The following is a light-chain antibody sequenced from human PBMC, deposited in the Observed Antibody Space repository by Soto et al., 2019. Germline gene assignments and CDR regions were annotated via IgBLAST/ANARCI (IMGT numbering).Light chain of an antibody. CDR2: WAS. J-gene: IGKJ5*01. V-gene: IGKV4-1*01. CDR3: QQYYSTPPA. Sequence: DIVMTQSPDSLAVSLGDRATINCKSSQSVLYISNNKNYLTWYQQKPGQPPKLLIYWASTRESGVPDRFSGSGSGTDFTLTISSLQAEDVAVYYCQQYYSTPPAFGQGTRLEIK. CDR1: QSVLYISNNKNY.